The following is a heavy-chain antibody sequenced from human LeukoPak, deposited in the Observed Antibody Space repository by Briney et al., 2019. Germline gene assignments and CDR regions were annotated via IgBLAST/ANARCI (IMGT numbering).Heavy chain of an antibody. D-gene: IGHD3-3*01. CDR3: AKGGQDFDFWRFDY. Sequence: GGSLRLSCAASGFSFSVYAMSWVRQAPGKGLEWVSSISGSGGRTYYTNSVKGRFTISRENFNNTVYLEMNNLGAEDTALYYCAKGGQDFDFWRFDYWGQGNLVIVSS. V-gene: IGHV3-23*01. J-gene: IGHJ4*02. CDR2: ISGSGGRT. CDR1: GFSFSVYA.